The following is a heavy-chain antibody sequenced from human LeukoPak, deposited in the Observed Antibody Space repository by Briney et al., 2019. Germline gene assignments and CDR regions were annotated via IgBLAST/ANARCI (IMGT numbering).Heavy chain of an antibody. CDR3: ARDNTFGELVDY. J-gene: IGHJ4*02. V-gene: IGHV3-7*01. CDR2: IKQDGSEK. Sequence: GSLRLSCAASGFTFSSYWMSWVRQAPGKGLEWVANIKQDGSEKYYVDSVKGRFTISRDNAKNPLYLQMNSLRAEDTAVYYCARDNTFGELVDYWGQGTLVTVSS. D-gene: IGHD3-10*01. CDR1: GFTFSSYW.